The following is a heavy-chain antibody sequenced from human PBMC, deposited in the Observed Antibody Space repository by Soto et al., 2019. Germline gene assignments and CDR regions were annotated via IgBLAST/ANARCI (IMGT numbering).Heavy chain of an antibody. CDR2: INPNSGGT. CDR3: ARDSHLGSCSGGSCDSLAFDY. Sequence: SVKVSCKASGYTFTGYYMHWVRQAPGQGLEWMGWINPNSGGTNYAQKFQGWVTMTRDTSISTAYMELSRLRSDDTAVYYCARDSHLGSCSGGSCDSLAFDYWGQGTLVTVSS. J-gene: IGHJ4*02. V-gene: IGHV1-2*04. CDR1: GYTFTGYY. D-gene: IGHD2-15*01.